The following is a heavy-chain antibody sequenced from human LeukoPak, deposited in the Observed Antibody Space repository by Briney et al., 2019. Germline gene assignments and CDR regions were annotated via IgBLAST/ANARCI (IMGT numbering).Heavy chain of an antibody. CDR1: GFPFSDYY. Sequence: AGGSLRLSCAASGFPFSDYYMSWIRQAPGKGLEWVSYISGGSHIYYADSVKGRFTISRDNAKNSLFLQMNSLRAEDTAVYYCASLDIWSLPYYGMDVWGQGTTVTVSS. J-gene: IGHJ6*02. CDR2: ISGGSHI. D-gene: IGHD3-10*01. CDR3: ASLDIWSLPYYGMDV. V-gene: IGHV3-11*04.